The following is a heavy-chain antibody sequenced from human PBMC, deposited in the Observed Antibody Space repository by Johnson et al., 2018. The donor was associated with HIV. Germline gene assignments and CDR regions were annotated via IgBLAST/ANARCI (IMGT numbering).Heavy chain of an antibody. J-gene: IGHJ3*02. CDR1: GFTFSNFW. V-gene: IGHV3-20*04. CDR2: INWNGGST. CDR3: ASGDELGDDAFDI. Sequence: EVQLVESGGGVVRPGGSLRLSCAASGFTFSNFWMSWVRQAPGKGLEWVSGINWNGGSTGYADSVKGRFTISRDNAKNSLYLQMNSLRAEDTALYYCASGDELGDDAFDIWGQGTMVTVSS. D-gene: IGHD7-27*01.